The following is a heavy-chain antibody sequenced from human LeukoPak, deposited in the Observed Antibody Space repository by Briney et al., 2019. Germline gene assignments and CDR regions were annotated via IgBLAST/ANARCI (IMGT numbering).Heavy chain of an antibody. CDR2: INHSGST. CDR1: GGSFSGYY. J-gene: IGHJ4*02. D-gene: IGHD3-16*01. V-gene: IGHV4-34*01. CDR3: ARQWAFGAPDF. Sequence: SETLSLTCAVYGGSFSGYYWSWIRQPPGKGLEWIGEINHSGSTNYNPSLKSRVTISVDTSKNQFSLKLTSVTAADTAVYYCARQWAFGAPDFWGPGALVAVSS.